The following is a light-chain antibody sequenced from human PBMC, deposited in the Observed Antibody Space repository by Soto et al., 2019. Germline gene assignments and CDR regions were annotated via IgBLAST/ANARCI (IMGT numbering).Light chain of an antibody. CDR3: SSFTEAATVV. CDR2: EIN. CDR1: SSDDGGYQS. Sequence: QSALTQPASVSGSPGQSITISCTGTSSDDGGYQSVSWYQKHPDRVPKLLLFEINSRPSGVSDRFSGSKSGNTAFLSISVLQPDDEADYFCSSFTEAATVVFGGGTKLTVL. J-gene: IGLJ2*01. V-gene: IGLV2-14*01.